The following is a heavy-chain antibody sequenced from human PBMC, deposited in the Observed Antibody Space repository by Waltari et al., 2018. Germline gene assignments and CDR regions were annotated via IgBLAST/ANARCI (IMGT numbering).Heavy chain of an antibody. Sequence: QVQLQESGPGLVKPSETLSLTCTVSGGSISSYYWSWIRTPPGTGLEWIGYIYYSGSTNYNPSLKSRVTISVDTSKNQFSLKLSSVTAADTAVYYCAREGKSDPYDFWSGYFAFDIWGQGTMVTVSS. CDR1: GGSISSYY. J-gene: IGHJ3*02. D-gene: IGHD3-3*01. CDR3: AREGKSDPYDFWSGYFAFDI. V-gene: IGHV4-59*01. CDR2: IYYSGST.